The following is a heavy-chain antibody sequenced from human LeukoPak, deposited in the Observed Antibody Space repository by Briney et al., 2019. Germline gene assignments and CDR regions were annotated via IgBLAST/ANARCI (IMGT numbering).Heavy chain of an antibody. J-gene: IGHJ4*02. V-gene: IGHV4-39*07. CDR3: ASSYGSGSYFDH. D-gene: IGHD3-10*01. CDR2: TYYSGGT. Sequence: PSETLSLPCTVSCGSISSSSYYWGWIRHPPGKGLEWSGRTYYSGGTYYNPSLTSRVTISVDASTNQFSLKLSSVTAADTAVYYCASSYGSGSYFDHWGQGTLVTVSS. CDR1: CGSISSSSYY.